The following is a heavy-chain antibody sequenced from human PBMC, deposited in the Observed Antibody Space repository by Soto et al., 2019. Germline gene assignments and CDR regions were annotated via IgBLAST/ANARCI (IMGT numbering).Heavy chain of an antibody. J-gene: IGHJ6*02. Sequence: PGESLKISCKGSGYSFTSYCISWVRQMPGKGLEWMGRIDPSDSYTNYSPSFQGHVTISADKSISTAYLQWSSLKASDTAMYYCATDRITMVRGVIRGGMDVWGQGTTVTVSS. V-gene: IGHV5-10-1*01. CDR2: IDPSDSYT. D-gene: IGHD3-10*01. CDR1: GYSFTSYC. CDR3: ATDRITMVRGVIRGGMDV.